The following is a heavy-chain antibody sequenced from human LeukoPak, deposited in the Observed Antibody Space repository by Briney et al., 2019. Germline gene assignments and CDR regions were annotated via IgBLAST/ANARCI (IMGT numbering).Heavy chain of an antibody. CDR2: ISGSGSHT. Sequence: GGSLRLSCAASGFTFSSYGMHWVRQAPGKGLEWVSSISGSGSHTYHADSVKGRFTISRDNSKNTLYLQMNSLRAEDTAVYYCAKDISGYYRPFDYWGPGTLVTVSS. D-gene: IGHD3-22*01. V-gene: IGHV3-23*01. CDR3: AKDISGYYRPFDY. CDR1: GFTFSSYG. J-gene: IGHJ4*02.